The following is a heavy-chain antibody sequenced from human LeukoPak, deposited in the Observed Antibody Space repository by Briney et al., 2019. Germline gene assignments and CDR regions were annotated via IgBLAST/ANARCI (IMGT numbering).Heavy chain of an antibody. D-gene: IGHD4-17*01. CDR2: INPNSGGT. CDR3: ARDPGEAKIDY. V-gene: IGHV1-2*06. J-gene: IGHJ4*02. CDR1: GYTFTGYY. Sequence: ASVKVSCKASGYTFTGYYMHCVRQAPGQGLESMGRINPNSGGTNYAQKFQGRVTMTRDTSISTAYMELSRLRSDDTAVYYCARDPGEAKIDYWGQGTLVTVSS.